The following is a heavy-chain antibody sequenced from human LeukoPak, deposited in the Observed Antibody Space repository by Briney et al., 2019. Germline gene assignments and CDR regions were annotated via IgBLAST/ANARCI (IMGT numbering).Heavy chain of an antibody. Sequence: GSLGLSCAASGFTFSTYAMNWVRQAPGKGLEWASSITGRGDSTYFADSVKGRFTISRDNSKNTLYLQMNSLRAEDTAVYYCAKDVVRTGAYFDYWGQGTLVTVSS. J-gene: IGHJ4*02. CDR1: GFTFSTYA. CDR3: AKDVVRTGAYFDY. CDR2: ITGRGDST. V-gene: IGHV3-23*01. D-gene: IGHD7-27*01.